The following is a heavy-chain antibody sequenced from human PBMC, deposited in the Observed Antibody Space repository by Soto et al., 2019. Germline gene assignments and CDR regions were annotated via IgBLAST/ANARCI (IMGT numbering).Heavy chain of an antibody. J-gene: IGHJ5*02. Sequence: PGGSLRLSCAASEFTFNIYGMHWVRQAPDKGLEWVAVISFDGMSKYYAESVKGRFTISRDNFKNTLYLQMDSLRAEDTAMYYCAKDLNLKVFSPPGWFEPWGQGTLVTGSS. V-gene: IGHV3-30*18. CDR3: AKDLNLKVFSPPGWFEP. D-gene: IGHD2-8*01. CDR1: EFTFNIYG. CDR2: ISFDGMSK.